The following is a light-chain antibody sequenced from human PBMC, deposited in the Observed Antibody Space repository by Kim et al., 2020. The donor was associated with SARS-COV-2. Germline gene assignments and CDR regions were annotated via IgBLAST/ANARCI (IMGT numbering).Light chain of an antibody. CDR2: QDS. J-gene: IGLJ1*01. CDR1: KLGDKY. V-gene: IGLV3-1*01. Sequence: SYELTQPPSVSVSPGQTATITCSGDKLGDKYASWYQQKPGQSPVLIIYQDSKRPSGIPERFSGSNSGNTATLTISGTQAMDEADYYCQAWDSTLYVFGTGTKVTVL. CDR3: QAWDSTLYV.